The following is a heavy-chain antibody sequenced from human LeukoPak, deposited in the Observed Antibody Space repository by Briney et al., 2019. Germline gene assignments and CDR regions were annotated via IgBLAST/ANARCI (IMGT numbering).Heavy chain of an antibody. Sequence: SQTLSLTCTVSGGSINSGDYYWTWIRQPPGKGLEWVGYIYYSGSTYYNPSLKSRVTISIDTSKKQFLLDLSSVTAADTAVYYCARKVVADTAFDFWGQGTLVTVSS. V-gene: IGHV4-30-4*01. CDR3: ARKVVADTAFDF. D-gene: IGHD2-15*01. CDR1: GGSINSGDYY. CDR2: IYYSGST. J-gene: IGHJ4*02.